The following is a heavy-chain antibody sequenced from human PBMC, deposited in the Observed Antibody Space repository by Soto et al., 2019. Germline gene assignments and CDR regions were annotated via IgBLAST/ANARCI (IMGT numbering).Heavy chain of an antibody. J-gene: IGHJ5*02. CDR1: GFTFRSFT. CDR2: ISSNSAYI. V-gene: IGHV3-21*01. Sequence: PGESLKISFAASGFTFRSFTMNWVRQAPGKGLEWVSTISSNSAYIYYTDALRGRFTISRDNAKNSLHLQMNSLRAEDTAVYYCTRGASRDSSARGWFDPWGPGTLVTVSS. D-gene: IGHD6-13*01. CDR3: TRGASRDSSARGWFDP.